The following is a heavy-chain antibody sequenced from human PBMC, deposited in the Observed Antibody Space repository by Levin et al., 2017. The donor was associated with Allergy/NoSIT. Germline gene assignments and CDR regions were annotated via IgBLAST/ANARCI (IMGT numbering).Heavy chain of an antibody. CDR3: ARDHYYYYGMDV. CDR1: GGSISSYY. CDR2: IYYSGST. V-gene: IGHV4-59*01. J-gene: IGHJ6*02. Sequence: SETLSLTCTVSGGSISSYYWSWIRQPPGKGLEWIGYIYYSGSTNYNPSLKSRVTISVDTSKNQFSLKLSSVTAADTAVYYCARDHYYYYGMDVWGQGTTVTVSS.